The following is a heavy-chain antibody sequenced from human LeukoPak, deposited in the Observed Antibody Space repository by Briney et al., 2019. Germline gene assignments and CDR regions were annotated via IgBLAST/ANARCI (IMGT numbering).Heavy chain of an antibody. Sequence: PGGSLRLSCAASGFTFSSYAMSWVRQAPGKGLEWVSAISGSGGSTYYADSVKGRFTISRDNSKNTLYLQMNSLRAEDTAVYYCARLDCGGDCLGGYFQHWGQGTLVTVSS. CDR3: ARLDCGGDCLGGYFQH. CDR2: ISGSGGST. J-gene: IGHJ1*01. V-gene: IGHV3-23*01. D-gene: IGHD2-21*02. CDR1: GFTFSSYA.